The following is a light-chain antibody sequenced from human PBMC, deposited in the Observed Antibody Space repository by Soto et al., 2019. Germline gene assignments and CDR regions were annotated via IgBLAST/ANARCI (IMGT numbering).Light chain of an antibody. CDR3: QQYNNWPPHA. V-gene: IGKV3-15*01. CDR1: QSVSSN. Sequence: EIVMTQSPATLSVSPGERATLSCRASQSVSSNLAWYQQKPGQAPRLLIYGASTRATGIPARFSGSGSGTEFTLTISSLQSEDFAVYYCQQYNNWPPHAVGQGTKLDIK. CDR2: GAS. J-gene: IGKJ2*01.